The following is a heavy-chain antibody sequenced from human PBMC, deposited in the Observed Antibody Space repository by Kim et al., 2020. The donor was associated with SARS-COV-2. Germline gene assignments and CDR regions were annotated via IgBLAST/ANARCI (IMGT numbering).Heavy chain of an antibody. V-gene: IGHV3-33*01. CDR2: IWYDGSNK. Sequence: GGSLRLSCAASGFTFSSYGMHWVRQAPGKGLEWVAVIWYDGSNKYYADSVKGRFTISRDNSKNTLYLQMNSLRAEDTAVYYCARESPGSGGSGSNYWYFNYWYFDLWGRGTLVTVSS. J-gene: IGHJ2*01. D-gene: IGHD3-10*01. CDR3: ARESPGSGGSGSNYWYFNYWYFDL. CDR1: GFTFSSYG.